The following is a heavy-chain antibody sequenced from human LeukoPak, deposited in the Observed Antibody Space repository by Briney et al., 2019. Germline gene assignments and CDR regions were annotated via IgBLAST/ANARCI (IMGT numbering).Heavy chain of an antibody. Sequence: PSETLSLTCTVSGGSISSWSHYWGWIRQPPGKGLEWIGSIYYSGRTYYNPSLKSRVTVSVDTSKNQFSLKLSSVTAADTAVYYCTKGGELMNYWGQGTLVTVSS. D-gene: IGHD1-26*01. J-gene: IGHJ4*02. CDR3: TKGGELMNY. CDR1: GGSISSWSHY. V-gene: IGHV4-39*07. CDR2: IYYSGRT.